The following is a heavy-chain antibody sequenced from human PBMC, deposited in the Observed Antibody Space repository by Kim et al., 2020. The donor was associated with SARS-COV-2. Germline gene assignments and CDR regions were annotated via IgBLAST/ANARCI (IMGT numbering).Heavy chain of an antibody. J-gene: IGHJ4*02. V-gene: IGHV4-59*08. CDR3: ARLGRYPGYFDY. D-gene: IGHD1-26*01. Sequence: YNPSLKRRVTVSVDTPKNQFSLKLSSVTAADTAVYYCARLGRYPGYFDYWGQGTLVTVSS.